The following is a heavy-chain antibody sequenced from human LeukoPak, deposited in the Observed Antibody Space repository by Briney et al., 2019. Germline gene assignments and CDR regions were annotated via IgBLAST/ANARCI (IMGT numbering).Heavy chain of an antibody. CDR3: ARGRYQLLLGYYYYYYMDV. V-gene: IGHV1-69*05. CDR1: GGTFSSYA. Sequence: GASVKVSCKASGGTFSSYAISWVRQAPGQGLEWMGGIIPIFGTANYVQKFQGRVTITTDESTSTAYMELSSLRSEDTAVYYCARGRYQLLLGYYYYYYMDVWGKGTTVTVSS. D-gene: IGHD2-2*01. CDR2: IIPIFGTA. J-gene: IGHJ6*03.